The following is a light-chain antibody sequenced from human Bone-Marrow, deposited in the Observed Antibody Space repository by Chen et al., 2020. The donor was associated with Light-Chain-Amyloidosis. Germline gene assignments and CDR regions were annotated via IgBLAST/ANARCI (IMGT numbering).Light chain of an antibody. CDR3: QVWDRSSDRPV. CDR2: DDS. J-gene: IGLJ3*02. V-gene: IGLV3-21*02. CDR1: NIGSTS. Sequence: SYVLTQPSSVSVAAGQTATIACGGNNIGSTSVHWYQQTPGQAPLLVGYDDSDRPSGITERLSGSNSGNTATLTSSRVEAGDEADYYCQVWDRSSDRPVFGGGTKLTVL.